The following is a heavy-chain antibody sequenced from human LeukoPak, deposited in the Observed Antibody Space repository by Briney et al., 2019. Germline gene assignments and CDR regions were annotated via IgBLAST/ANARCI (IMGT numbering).Heavy chain of an antibody. V-gene: IGHV4-34*01. CDR3: ARRDVDTAMGIFDY. Sequence: SETLSLTCAVYGGSFSDYYWSWIRQPPGKGLEWIGEINHSGSINYNPSLKSRVTTSVDTSKNQFSLKLSSVTAADTAVYYCARRDVDTAMGIFDYWGQGTLVIVPP. D-gene: IGHD5-18*01. CDR2: INHSGSI. J-gene: IGHJ4*02. CDR1: GGSFSDYY.